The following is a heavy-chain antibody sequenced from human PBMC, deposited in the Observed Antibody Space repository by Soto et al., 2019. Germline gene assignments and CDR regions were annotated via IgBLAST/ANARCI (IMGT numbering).Heavy chain of an antibody. V-gene: IGHV3-23*01. D-gene: IGHD6-13*01. Sequence: EVQLLESGGNLVQPGGSLRLSCAASGFTFSSYAMSWVRQAPGKGLEWVSAISGSGGSKYYADSVKGRFTISRDSSENTLYVQMTSLRADDTAVYYCATERYAEAGTSIDYWGQGPLVTVSS. J-gene: IGHJ4*02. CDR2: ISGSGGSK. CDR1: GFTFSSYA. CDR3: ATERYAEAGTSIDY.